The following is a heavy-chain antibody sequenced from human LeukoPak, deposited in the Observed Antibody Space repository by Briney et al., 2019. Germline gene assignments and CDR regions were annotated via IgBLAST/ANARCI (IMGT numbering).Heavy chain of an antibody. Sequence: GGSLRLSCAASGFTVSSNYMSWVRQAPGKGLEWVSVIYSGGSTYYADSVKGRFTISRDNSKNTLYLQMNSLRADDTAVYYCARATEGAFDIWSQGTMVTVSS. V-gene: IGHV3-66*02. J-gene: IGHJ3*02. CDR1: GFTVSSNY. CDR3: ARATEGAFDI. CDR2: IYSGGST.